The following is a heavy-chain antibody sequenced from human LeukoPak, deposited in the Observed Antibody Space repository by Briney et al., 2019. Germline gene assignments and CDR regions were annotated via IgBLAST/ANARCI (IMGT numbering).Heavy chain of an antibody. J-gene: IGHJ4*02. CDR3: ARDRAYSTYDY. V-gene: IGHV3-7*01. CDR2: IKEDGSVK. CDR1: GFTFSNSW. Sequence: GGSLRLSCTASGFTFSNSWMTWVRQAPGKGLEWVADIKEDGSVKNYVECVKGRFTISRDNAKNSLHLQMSSLRVEDTAVYYCARDRAYSTYDYWGQGTLVRVSS. D-gene: IGHD2/OR15-2a*01.